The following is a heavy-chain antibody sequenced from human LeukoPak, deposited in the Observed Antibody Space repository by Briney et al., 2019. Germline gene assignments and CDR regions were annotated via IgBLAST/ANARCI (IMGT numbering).Heavy chain of an antibody. CDR3: ATDQRGAGLGFRYGSGSYNGLDV. J-gene: IGHJ6*02. CDR2: FDPEDGET. D-gene: IGHD3-10*01. CDR1: GYTLTELS. Sequence: ASVKVSCKVSGYTLTELSMHWVRQTPGKGLEWMGGFDPEDGETLYAQKFQGRVTMAEDTSTDTAYMELSSLRSEDTAVYYCATDQRGAGLGFRYGSGSYNGLDVWGQGTAVTVSS. V-gene: IGHV1-24*01.